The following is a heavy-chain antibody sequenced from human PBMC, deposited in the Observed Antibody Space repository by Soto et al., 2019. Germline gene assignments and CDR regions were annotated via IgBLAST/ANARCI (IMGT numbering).Heavy chain of an antibody. J-gene: IGHJ5*02. CDR1: GGSFRGYY. D-gene: IGHD2-15*01. Sequence: PSETLSLTCAVYGGSFRGYYGSWIRQPPGKGREWIGEINHSGITNSDPSLKSRVTLSVDTSKNQYSLKLSSVTAADTAVYYCARGRSQEIVVVVAATLGWFDPWGQGTMVTVSS. CDR3: ARGRSQEIVVVVAATLGWFDP. V-gene: IGHV4-34*01. CDR2: INHSGIT.